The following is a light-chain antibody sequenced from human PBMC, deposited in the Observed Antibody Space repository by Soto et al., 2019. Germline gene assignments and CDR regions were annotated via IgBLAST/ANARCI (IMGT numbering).Light chain of an antibody. CDR3: SSYTSSSTVI. J-gene: IGLJ2*01. CDR1: SSDVGGYNF. CDR2: DVR. Sequence: QSALTQPASVSGSRGQSITISCTGTSSDVGGYNFVSWYQQHPGKAPKFIIYDVRNRPSGVSNRFSGSRSGNTASLTISGLQAEDEADYYCSSYTSSSTVIFGGGTQLTVL. V-gene: IGLV2-14*03.